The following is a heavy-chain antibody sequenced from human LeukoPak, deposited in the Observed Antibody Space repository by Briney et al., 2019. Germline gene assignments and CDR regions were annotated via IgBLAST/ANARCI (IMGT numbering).Heavy chain of an antibody. CDR3: ARAPPAPEIAVAGAYYYYMDV. D-gene: IGHD6-19*01. J-gene: IGHJ6*03. CDR1: GFTFADYA. V-gene: IGHV3-9*01. CDR2: ISWNSGGV. Sequence: PGRSLRLSCAASGFTFADYAMHWVRQAPGKGLEWVSGISWNSGGVEYADSVKGRVTISRDNAKNSLYLQMNSLRAEDTAVYYCARAPPAPEIAVAGAYYYYMDVWGKGTTVTVSS.